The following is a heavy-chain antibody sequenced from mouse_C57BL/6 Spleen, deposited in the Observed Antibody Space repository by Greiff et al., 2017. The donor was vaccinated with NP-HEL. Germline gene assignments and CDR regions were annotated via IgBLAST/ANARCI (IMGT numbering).Heavy chain of an antibody. D-gene: IGHD1-1*01. Sequence: VQLQQSGAELVRPGASVKLSCTASGFNIKDYYMHWVKQRPEQGLEWIGRIDPEDGDTEYAPKFQGKATMTADTSSNTAYLQLSSLTSEDTAVYYCILITTVVATGGYYAMDYWGQGTSVTVSS. J-gene: IGHJ4*01. CDR1: GFNIKDYY. CDR3: ILITTVVATGGYYAMDY. CDR2: IDPEDGDT. V-gene: IGHV14-1*01.